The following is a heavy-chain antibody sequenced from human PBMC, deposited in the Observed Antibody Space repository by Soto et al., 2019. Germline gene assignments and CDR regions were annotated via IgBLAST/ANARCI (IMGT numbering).Heavy chain of an antibody. V-gene: IGHV4-59*01. Sequence: SETLSLTCTVSGGSTSVYYWSWIRQPPGKGLEWIGYIYYSGSTNYNPSLKSRVTMSVDTSKNQFSLKLSSVTAADTAVYYCARRSGASFDYRAQGNPVTVSS. CDR2: IYYSGST. CDR3: ARRSGASFDY. CDR1: GGSTSVYY. J-gene: IGHJ4*02.